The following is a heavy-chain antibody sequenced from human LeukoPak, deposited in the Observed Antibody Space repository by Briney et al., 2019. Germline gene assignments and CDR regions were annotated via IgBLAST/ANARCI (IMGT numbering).Heavy chain of an antibody. Sequence: GASVKVSCKASGYTFTSYGISWVRQAPGQGLEWMGWISAYNGNTNYAQKLQGRVTMTTDTSTSTAYMELRSLRSDDTAVYYCARVLEDIVVVVAATPELDPAFDIWGQGTMVTVSS. CDR3: ARVLEDIVVVVAATPELDPAFDI. V-gene: IGHV1-18*01. CDR1: GYTFTSYG. J-gene: IGHJ3*02. D-gene: IGHD2-15*01. CDR2: ISAYNGNT.